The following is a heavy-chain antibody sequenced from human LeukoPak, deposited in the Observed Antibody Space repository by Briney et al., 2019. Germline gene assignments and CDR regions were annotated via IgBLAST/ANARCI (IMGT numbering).Heavy chain of an antibody. CDR1: GFTINTYS. Sequence: PGGSLVLSCAASGFTINTYSMYWVREAPGKGLEWVSSISSGSSYIYYADSVKGRFTISRDNAKNSLYLQMNSLRAEDTAVYYCARREVCATLGDWGQGTLVTVSS. CDR3: ARREVCATLGD. J-gene: IGHJ4*02. CDR2: ISSGSSYI. D-gene: IGHD1-26*01. V-gene: IGHV3-21*01.